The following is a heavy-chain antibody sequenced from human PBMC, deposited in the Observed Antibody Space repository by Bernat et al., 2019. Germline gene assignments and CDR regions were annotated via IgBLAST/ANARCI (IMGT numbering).Heavy chain of an antibody. CDR2: IYHSGST. V-gene: IGHV4-30-2*01. CDR1: GGSISSGGYS. Sequence: QLQLQESGSGLVKPSQTLSLTCAVSGGSISSGGYSWSWIRQPPGKGLEWIGYIYHSGSTYYNPSLKSRVTLSVDRSKNQFSLKLSSVTAADTAVYYCAGTTVTIATLRAYAFDIWGQGTMVTVSS. J-gene: IGHJ3*02. CDR3: AGTTVTIATLRAYAFDI. D-gene: IGHD4-17*01.